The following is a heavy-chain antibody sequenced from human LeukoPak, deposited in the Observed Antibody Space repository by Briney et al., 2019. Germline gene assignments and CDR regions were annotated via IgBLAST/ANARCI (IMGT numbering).Heavy chain of an antibody. CDR1: GFTFSSYS. D-gene: IGHD1-1*01. CDR3: ARSANPTVDGYYFDY. Sequence: TGGSLRLSCAASGFTFSSYSMNWVRQAPGRGLEWVSYISSSSTIYYADSVKGRFTISRDNAKNLLYLQMNSLRAEDTAVYYCARSANPTVDGYYFDYWGQGTLVTVSS. CDR2: ISSSSTI. V-gene: IGHV3-48*01. J-gene: IGHJ4*02.